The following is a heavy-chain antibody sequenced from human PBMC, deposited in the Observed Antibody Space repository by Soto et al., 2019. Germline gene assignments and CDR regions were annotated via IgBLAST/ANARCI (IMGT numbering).Heavy chain of an antibody. Sequence: QVQLQESGPGLVKPSETLSLTCTVSGGSISSYYWSWIRQPPGKGLEWIGYVYYRGSTNYNPSLKSRVTLSLDTSTNQFSLKLSSVTAADTAVYYCASQRLYDSSSYPIDYWGQGTLVTVSS. V-gene: IGHV4-59*01. D-gene: IGHD3-22*01. J-gene: IGHJ4*02. CDR1: GGSISSYY. CDR2: VYYRGST. CDR3: ASQRLYDSSSYPIDY.